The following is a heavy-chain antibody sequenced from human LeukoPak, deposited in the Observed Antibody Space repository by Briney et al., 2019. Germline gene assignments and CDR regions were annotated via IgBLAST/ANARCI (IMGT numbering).Heavy chain of an antibody. CDR3: ARGSLTGLGDHDAFDI. CDR2: INHGENT. V-gene: IGHV4-34*01. D-gene: IGHD3-16*01. Sequence: SETLSLICAVYGGSFSGYYLSWIRQPPGKGLDWIGEINHGENTNYNPSLKSRVTISVDTSKNQLSLKLSSVTAADTAVYYCARGSLTGLGDHDAFDIGGQGTMVTVSS. CDR1: GGSFSGYY. J-gene: IGHJ3*02.